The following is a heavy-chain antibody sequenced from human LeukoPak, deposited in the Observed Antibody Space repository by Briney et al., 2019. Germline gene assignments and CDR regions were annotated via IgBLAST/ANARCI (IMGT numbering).Heavy chain of an antibody. CDR3: ARDVNYGAFDI. CDR1: GGSISSGGYS. J-gene: IGHJ3*02. CDR2: IYHSGST. D-gene: IGHD4-11*01. V-gene: IGHV4-30-2*01. Sequence: DPSESLSLTCAVSGGSISSGGYSWSWIRQPPGKGLEWIGYIYHSGSTYYNPSLKSRVTISVDRSKNQFSLKLSSVTAADTAVYYCARDVNYGAFDIWGQGTMVTVSS.